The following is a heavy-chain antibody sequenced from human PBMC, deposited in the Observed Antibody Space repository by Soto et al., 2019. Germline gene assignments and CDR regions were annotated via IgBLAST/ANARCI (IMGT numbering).Heavy chain of an antibody. CDR3: SRDQSSGDNVSSYYYGMDV. J-gene: IGHJ6*02. V-gene: IGHV3-49*03. D-gene: IGHD4-17*01. CDR1: GFTFGDYA. Sequence: GGSLRLSCTASGFTFGDYAVSWFRQAPGKGLEWVGFIRSKPYGGTPEYAASVKGRFTISRDDSKSIAYLQMNSLKTEDTAVYYCSRDQSSGDNVSSYYYGMDVWGQGTTVTVSS. CDR2: IRSKPYGGTP.